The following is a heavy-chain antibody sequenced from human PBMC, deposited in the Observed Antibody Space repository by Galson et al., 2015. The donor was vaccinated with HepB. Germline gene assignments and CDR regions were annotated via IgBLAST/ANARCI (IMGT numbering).Heavy chain of an antibody. CDR2: TYYRSKWYN. V-gene: IGHV6-1*01. D-gene: IGHD1-7*01. Sequence: CAISGDSVSSNSAAWNWIRQSPSRGLEWLGRTYYRSKWYNDYAVSVKSRITINPDTSKNQFSLQLNSVTPEDTAVYYCAREGSDNWNYGGYYYYYYGMDVWGQGTTVTVSS. CDR1: GDSVSSNSAA. J-gene: IGHJ6*02. CDR3: AREGSDNWNYGGYYYYYYGMDV.